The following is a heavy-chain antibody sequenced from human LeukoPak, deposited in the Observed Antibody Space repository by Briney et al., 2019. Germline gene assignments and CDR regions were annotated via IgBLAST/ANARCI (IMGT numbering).Heavy chain of an antibody. J-gene: IGHJ4*02. CDR1: GFTFSSYG. CDR2: IWYDGSNK. CDR3: ARDYSSGCFDY. V-gene: IGHV3-33*01. D-gene: IGHD6-19*01. Sequence: PGGSLRLSCAASGFTFSSYGMRWVRQAPGKGLEWVAVIWYDGSNKYYADSVKGRFAISGDNSKNTLYLQMNSLRAEDTAVYYCARDYSSGCFDYWGQGTLVTVSS.